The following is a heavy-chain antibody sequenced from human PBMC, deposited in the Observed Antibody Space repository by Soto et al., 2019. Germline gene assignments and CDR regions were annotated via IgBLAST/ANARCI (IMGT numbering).Heavy chain of an antibody. Sequence: EVQLLESGGGLVQPGGSLRLSCAASGFTFSSYAMSWVRQAPGKGLEWVSAVSGGGSSTYYADAVKGRFTISRDNSKSTLYLQMNSLSAEDTTVYYCARGSGGFRPYYFDYWGQGTLVTVSS. CDR2: VSGGGSST. CDR1: GFTFSSYA. CDR3: ARGSGGFRPYYFDY. J-gene: IGHJ4*02. V-gene: IGHV3-23*01. D-gene: IGHD2-15*01.